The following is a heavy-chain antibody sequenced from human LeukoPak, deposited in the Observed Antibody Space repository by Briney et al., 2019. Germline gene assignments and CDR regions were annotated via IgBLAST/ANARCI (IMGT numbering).Heavy chain of an antibody. CDR3: ARGRPHGNDY. D-gene: IGHD4-23*01. CDR1: GFTFSSYY. Sequence: GGSLRLSCAASGFTFSSYYMFWVRQAPGKGLAWVSTIKGDETSTKYADSVKGRFSISRDNAKNTLYLQMNSLRVEDTAVYYCARGRPHGNDYWGQGTLVTVSS. CDR2: IKGDETST. V-gene: IGHV3-74*03. J-gene: IGHJ4*02.